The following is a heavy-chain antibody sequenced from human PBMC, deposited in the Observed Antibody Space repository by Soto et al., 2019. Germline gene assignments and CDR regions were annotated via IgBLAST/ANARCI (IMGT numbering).Heavy chain of an antibody. D-gene: IGHD2-15*01. Sequence: GGSLRLSCAASGFTFSSYAMSWVRQAPGKGLEWVSAISGSGGSTYYADSVKGRFTISRDNSKNTLYLQMNSLRAEDTAVYYCAKNRPLARSGGGRFPSDYWGQGTLVTVSS. V-gene: IGHV3-23*01. CDR3: AKNRPLARSGGGRFPSDY. J-gene: IGHJ4*02. CDR2: ISGSGGST. CDR1: GFTFSSYA.